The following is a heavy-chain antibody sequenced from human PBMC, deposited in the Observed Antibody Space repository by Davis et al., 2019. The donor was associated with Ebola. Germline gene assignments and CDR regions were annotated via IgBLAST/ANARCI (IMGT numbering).Heavy chain of an antibody. V-gene: IGHV3-11*01. D-gene: IGHD2-8*01. CDR1: GFTFSDYY. CDR3: AKVGRQWYRHFSDY. CDR2: ISSSGSTI. Sequence: GESLKISCAASGFTFSDYYISWIRQAPGKGLEWVSYISSSGSTIYYADSVKGRFTISRDNSKNTLYLQMNSLRAEDTAVYYCAKVGRQWYRHFSDYWGQGTLVTVSS. J-gene: IGHJ4*02.